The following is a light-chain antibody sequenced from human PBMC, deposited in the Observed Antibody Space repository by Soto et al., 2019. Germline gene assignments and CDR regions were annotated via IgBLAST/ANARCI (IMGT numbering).Light chain of an antibody. J-gene: IGKJ1*01. V-gene: IGKV3-15*01. CDR1: QSVSSN. CDR3: QHYNNWPPWT. CDR2: GAS. Sequence: EIEMTQSPATLSLSPGERATLYFRASQSVSSNLAWYQQKPGQAPRLLIYGASTRVTGVPARFSGSGSGTEFILIISSLQSEDFAVYYCQHYNNWPPWTFGQGTKVDIK.